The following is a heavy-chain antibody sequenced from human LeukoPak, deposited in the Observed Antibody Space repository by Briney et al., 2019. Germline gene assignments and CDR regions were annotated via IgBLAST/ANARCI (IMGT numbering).Heavy chain of an antibody. CDR1: GFTLSTYW. V-gene: IGHV3-7*04. J-gene: IGHJ3*02. CDR2: IKQDGSKE. CDR3: ARSGRDGYNWVAFDI. Sequence: PGGSLRLSCAASGFTLSTYWMTWVRQAPGKGLEWVANIKQDGSKENYVDSVKGRFTISRDNAKNSLHLQMNSLRAEDTAVYYCARSGRDGYNWVAFDIWGQGTMVTISS. D-gene: IGHD5-24*01.